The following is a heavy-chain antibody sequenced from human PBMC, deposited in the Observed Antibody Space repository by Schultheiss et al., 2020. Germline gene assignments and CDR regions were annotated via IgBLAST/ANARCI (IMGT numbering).Heavy chain of an antibody. J-gene: IGHJ4*02. CDR3: ARDAYLFDY. CDR1: GGSISSYY. CDR2: IYYSGST. Sequence: TLSLTCTVSGGSISSYYWSWIRQPPGKGLEWIGYIYYSGSTNYNPSLKSRVTISVDTSKNQFSLKLSSVTAADTAVYYCARDAYLFDYWGQGTLVTVSS. V-gene: IGHV4-59*01. D-gene: IGHD3-16*01.